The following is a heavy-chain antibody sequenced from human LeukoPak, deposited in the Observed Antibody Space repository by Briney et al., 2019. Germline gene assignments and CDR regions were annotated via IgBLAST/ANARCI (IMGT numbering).Heavy chain of an antibody. CDR1: GYTFTSYD. D-gene: IGHD2-15*01. CDR3: AKNGDRGAYCSGGTCYPYYYYNMDV. Sequence: GASVKVPCKASGYTFTSYDINWVRQATGQGLEWMGWMNPNSGNTGYAQKFQGRVTITRNTSISTAYMELSSLRSEDTAIYSCAKNGDRGAYCSGGTCYPYYYYNMDVWGKGTTVTISS. V-gene: IGHV1-8*03. CDR2: MNPNSGNT. J-gene: IGHJ6*03.